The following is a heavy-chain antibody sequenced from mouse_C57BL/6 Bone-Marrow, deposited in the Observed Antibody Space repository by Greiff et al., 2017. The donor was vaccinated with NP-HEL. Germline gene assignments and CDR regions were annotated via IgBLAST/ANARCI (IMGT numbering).Heavy chain of an antibody. D-gene: IGHD2-4*01. CDR3: AREGGLRRRTYAMDY. J-gene: IGHJ4*01. CDR1: GFTFSDYY. CDR2: INYDGSST. V-gene: IGHV5-16*01. Sequence: DVHLVESEGGLVQPGSSMKLSCTTSGFTFSDYYMAWVRQVPEKGLDWVANINYDGSSTYYLDSLKSRFIISRDNAKNILYLQMSSPKSEDTATYYCAREGGLRRRTYAMDYWGQGTSVTVSS.